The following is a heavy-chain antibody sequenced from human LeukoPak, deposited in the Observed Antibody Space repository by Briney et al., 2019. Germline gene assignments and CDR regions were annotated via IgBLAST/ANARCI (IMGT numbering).Heavy chain of an antibody. J-gene: IGHJ4*02. D-gene: IGHD3-10*01. V-gene: IGHV4-31*03. CDR2: IYYSGST. CDR3: ARRGVRGVPFDY. Sequence: SETLSLTCTVSGGSISSGGYYWSWIRQHPVKGLEWIGYIYYSGSTYYNPSLKSRVTISVDTSKDQFSLKLSSVTAADTAVYYCARRGVRGVPFDYWGQGTLVTVSS. CDR1: GGSISSGGYY.